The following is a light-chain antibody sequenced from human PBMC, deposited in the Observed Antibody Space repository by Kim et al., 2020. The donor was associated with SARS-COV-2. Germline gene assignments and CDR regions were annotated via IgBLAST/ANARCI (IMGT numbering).Light chain of an antibody. Sequence: QKVTISCSGSSSNIGNNYVSWYQQLPGTAPKLLIYDNNKRPLGIPDRFSGSKSGTSATLGITGLQTGDEADYYCGTWDSSLSAHWVFGGGTQLTVL. CDR1: SSNIGNNY. CDR3: GTWDSSLSAHWV. CDR2: DNN. J-gene: IGLJ3*02. V-gene: IGLV1-51*01.